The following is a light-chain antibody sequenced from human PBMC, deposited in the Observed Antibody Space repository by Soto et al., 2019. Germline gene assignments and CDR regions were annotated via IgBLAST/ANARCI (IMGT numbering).Light chain of an antibody. CDR3: QRRSYWPLT. J-gene: IGKJ4*02. CDR1: QSVSSY. Sequence: EIVLTQSPATLSLSPGERATLSCRASQSVSSYLAWYQQKPGQTPRLLIDDASSRATGIPARFSGSGSGTDVTLTISSLEPEDFAVYYCQRRSYWPLTFGGGTEVEIK. V-gene: IGKV3-11*01. CDR2: DAS.